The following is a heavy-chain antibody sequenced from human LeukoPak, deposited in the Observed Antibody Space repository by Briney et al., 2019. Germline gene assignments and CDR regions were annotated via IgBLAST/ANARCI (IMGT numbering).Heavy chain of an antibody. CDR3: ARHSGISMALLFFDY. V-gene: IGHV4-30-4*01. Sequence: SQTLSLTCTVSGGSISSGDHYWSWLRQPPGKGLEWIGYIYYSGSTYYNPSLNSRVTISVDTSKNQFSLKLTSVTAADTAVYYCARHSGISMALLFFDYWGQGTLVTVSS. CDR1: GGSISSGDHY. J-gene: IGHJ4*02. CDR2: IYYSGST. D-gene: IGHD1-14*01.